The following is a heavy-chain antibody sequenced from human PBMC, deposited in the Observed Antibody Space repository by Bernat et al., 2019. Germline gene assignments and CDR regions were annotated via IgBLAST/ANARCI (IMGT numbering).Heavy chain of an antibody. D-gene: IGHD3-22*01. CDR1: GFTFSSYS. Sequence: EVQLVESGGGLVKPGGSLRLSCAASGFTFSSYSMNWVRQAPGKGLEWVSSISSSSSYIYYADSVKGRFTISRDNAKNSLYLQMNSLRAEDTAVYYCARETVSYYDSSRGGMDVWGQGTTVTVSS. CDR2: ISSSSSYI. CDR3: ARETVSYYDSSRGGMDV. V-gene: IGHV3-21*01. J-gene: IGHJ6*02.